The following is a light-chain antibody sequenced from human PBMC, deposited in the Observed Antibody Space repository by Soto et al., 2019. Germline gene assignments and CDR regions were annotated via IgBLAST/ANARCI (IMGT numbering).Light chain of an antibody. V-gene: IGKV3-20*01. J-gene: IGKJ1*01. CDR3: QQYDSIPPWT. CDR1: QTVGRSY. CDR2: GTS. Sequence: EIVLTQSPGIMYLSPGERATLSCRASQTVGRSYLAWYQQKPGQAPRLLIFGTSTRATGIPDRFSGGGSGTDFTPTISRLDPEDYAGNFCQQYDSIPPWTFGQGTRVEVK.